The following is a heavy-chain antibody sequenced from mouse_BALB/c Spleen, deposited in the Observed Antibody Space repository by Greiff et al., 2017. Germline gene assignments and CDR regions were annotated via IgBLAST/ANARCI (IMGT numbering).Heavy chain of an antibody. J-gene: IGHJ1*01. CDR2: IDPENGDT. CDR1: GFYIKDYY. CDR3: YAATARDFDV. D-gene: IGHD1-2*01. V-gene: IGHV14-4*02. Sequence: DVKLQESGAELVRPGASVKLSCTASGFYIKDYYMHCVKQRPEQGLEWIGWIDPENGDTEYAPKFQGKATMTADTSSNTAYLQLSSLTSEDTAVYDCYAATARDFDVWGAGTTVTVSS.